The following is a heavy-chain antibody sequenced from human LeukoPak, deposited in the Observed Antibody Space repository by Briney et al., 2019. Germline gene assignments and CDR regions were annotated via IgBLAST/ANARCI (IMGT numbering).Heavy chain of an antibody. J-gene: IGHJ4*02. CDR3: ARDLPPLDY. Sequence: PGRSLRLSCAASGFTFSTFAMHWVHQAPGKGLQWVALISYDSTNVRYADSVRGRFTISRDNSKNTLYLQMNSLRGEDTAVYYCARDLPPLDYWGQGTLVTVSS. CDR1: GFTFSTFA. V-gene: IGHV3-30-3*01. CDR2: ISYDSTNV.